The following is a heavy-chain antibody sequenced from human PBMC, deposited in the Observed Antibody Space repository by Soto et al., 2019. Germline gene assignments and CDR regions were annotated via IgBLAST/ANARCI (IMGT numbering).Heavy chain of an antibody. CDR1: GFTFSSYG. CDR3: EKYCSSDGCFDY. D-gene: IGHD2-15*01. J-gene: IGHJ4*02. Sequence: QVQLVESGGGVVQPGRSLRLSCAASGFTFSSYGMHWVRQAPGKGLEWVAVITYVVSNKYYADSVKGRFTISRDNATNSLDLKMISLRDEATAVYACEKYCSSDGCFDYWGQGTLVTVSS. CDR2: ITYVVSNK. V-gene: IGHV3-30*18.